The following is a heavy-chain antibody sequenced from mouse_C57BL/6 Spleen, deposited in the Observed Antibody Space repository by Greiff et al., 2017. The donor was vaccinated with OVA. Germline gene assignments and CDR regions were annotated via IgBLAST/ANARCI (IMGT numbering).Heavy chain of an antibody. Sequence: EVMLVESGEGLVKPGGSLKLSCAASGFTFSSYAMSWVRQTPEKRLEWVAYISSGGDYIYYADTVKGRFTISRDNARNTLYLQMSSLKSEDTAMYYCTRDQIYDGYYYAMDYWGQGTSVTVSS. CDR2: ISSGGDYI. V-gene: IGHV5-9-1*02. D-gene: IGHD2-3*01. J-gene: IGHJ4*01. CDR1: GFTFSSYA. CDR3: TRDQIYDGYYYAMDY.